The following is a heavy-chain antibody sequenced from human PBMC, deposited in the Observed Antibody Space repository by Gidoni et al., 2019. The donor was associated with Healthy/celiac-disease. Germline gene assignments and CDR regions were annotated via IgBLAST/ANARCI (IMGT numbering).Heavy chain of an antibody. CDR1: GGSISSSSYY. Sequence: QLQLQESGPGLVKPSETLSLTCTVSGGSISSSSYYWGWIRQPPGKGLEWIGSIYYSGSTYYNPSLKSRVTISVDTSKNQFSLKLSSVTAADTAVYYCGVQGMYSSGWYFSPSPGVDYWGQGTLVTVSS. CDR3: GVQGMYSSGWYFSPSPGVDY. CDR2: IYYSGST. V-gene: IGHV4-39*01. D-gene: IGHD6-19*01. J-gene: IGHJ4*02.